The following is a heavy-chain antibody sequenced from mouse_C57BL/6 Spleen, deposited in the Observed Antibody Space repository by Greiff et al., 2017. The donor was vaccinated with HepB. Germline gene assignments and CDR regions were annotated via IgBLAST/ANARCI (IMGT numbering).Heavy chain of an antibody. Sequence: QVQLQQPGAELVKPGASVKLSCKASGYTFTSYWMQWVKQRPGQGLEWIGEIDPSDSYTNYNQKFKGKATLTVDTSSSTAYMQLSSLTSEDSAVYYCARRYYSNYDYFDYWGQGTTLTVSS. CDR1: GYTFTSYW. V-gene: IGHV1-50*01. D-gene: IGHD2-5*01. CDR2: IDPSDSYT. J-gene: IGHJ2*01. CDR3: ARRYYSNYDYFDY.